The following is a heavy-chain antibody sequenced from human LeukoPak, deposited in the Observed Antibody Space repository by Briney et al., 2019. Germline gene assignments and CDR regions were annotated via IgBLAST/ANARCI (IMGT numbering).Heavy chain of an antibody. CDR3: ARAGERGYSYGYAY. CDR2: ISASTSTI. D-gene: IGHD5-18*01. CDR1: GFTFSTYT. V-gene: IGHV3-48*02. J-gene: IGHJ4*02. Sequence: GGSLRLSCAASGFTFSTYTMNWVRQAPGKGLEWVASISASTSTINYADSVKGRFTISRDNVRNSLYLQMNSLSDEDTAVYYCARAGERGYSYGYAYWGQGTLVTVSS.